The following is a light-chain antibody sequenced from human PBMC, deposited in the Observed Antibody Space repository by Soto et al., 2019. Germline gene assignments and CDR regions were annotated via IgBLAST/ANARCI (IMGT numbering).Light chain of an antibody. J-gene: IGKJ1*01. CDR1: QSVSSSH. CDR3: QQYGGDSSPWT. V-gene: IGKV3-20*01. CDR2: GAS. Sequence: EIVLTQSPGTLSLSPGERATLSCRASQSVSSSHLAWYKQKSGQAPRLLIYGASSRATGIPDRFSGSGSGTDFTLTISRLEPEDFAVYYCQQYGGDSSPWTFGQGTKVEIK.